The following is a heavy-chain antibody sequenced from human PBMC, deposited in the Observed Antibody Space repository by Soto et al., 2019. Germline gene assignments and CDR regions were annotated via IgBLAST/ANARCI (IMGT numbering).Heavy chain of an antibody. Sequence: QVQLQESGPGLVKPSQTLSLTCTVSGGSISSGGYYWSWIRQHPGKGLEWIGYIYYSGSTYYNPSRKSRVTISVDTSKNQFSLKLSSVTAADTAVYYCARFSITMVRGPVYYFDYWGQGTLVTVSS. J-gene: IGHJ4*02. CDR3: ARFSITMVRGPVYYFDY. CDR2: IYYSGST. CDR1: GGSISSGGYY. D-gene: IGHD3-10*01. V-gene: IGHV4-31*03.